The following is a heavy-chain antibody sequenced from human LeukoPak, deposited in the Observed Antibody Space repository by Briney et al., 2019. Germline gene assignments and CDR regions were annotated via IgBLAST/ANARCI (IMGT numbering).Heavy chain of an antibody. Sequence: GGSLRLACAASGFTFSSYAMTWVRQAPGKGLEWVSAFSATDGSAQYAESVEGRFTISRDDSKNTLFLQMNSLGAEDTAVYYCARAKIAAAGTGAFDVWGQGTLVTVSS. J-gene: IGHJ3*01. CDR3: ARAKIAAAGTGAFDV. CDR2: FSATDGSA. D-gene: IGHD6-13*01. V-gene: IGHV3-23*01. CDR1: GFTFSSYA.